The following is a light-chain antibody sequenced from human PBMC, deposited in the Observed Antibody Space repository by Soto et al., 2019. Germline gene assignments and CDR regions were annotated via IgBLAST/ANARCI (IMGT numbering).Light chain of an antibody. CDR2: RSN. CDR1: SSNIGGNY. CDR3: AAWDDSLSAVV. Sequence: QPVLTQPPSASGSPGQRVTISCSGSSSNIGGNYVYWYQQFPGTAPKLLIYRSNQRPSGVPDRFSGSKSGTSASLAISGLRSEDEADYYCAAWDDSLSAVVFGGGTKVTVL. J-gene: IGLJ2*01. V-gene: IGLV1-47*01.